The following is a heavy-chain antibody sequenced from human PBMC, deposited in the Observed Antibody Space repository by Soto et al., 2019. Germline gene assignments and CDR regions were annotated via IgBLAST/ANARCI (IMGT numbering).Heavy chain of an antibody. CDR3: ARSQNSLGYCSSTSCYLSYYYYMDV. CDR1: GGTFSSYT. J-gene: IGHJ6*03. Sequence: QVQLVQSGAEVKKPGSSVKVSCKASGGTFSSYTISWVRQAPGQGLEWMGRIIPILGIANYAQKFQGRVTITADKSTSTAYMKLSSLRSEDTAVYYCARSQNSLGYCSSTSCYLSYYYYMDVWGKGTTVTVSS. CDR2: IIPILGIA. D-gene: IGHD2-2*01. V-gene: IGHV1-69*02.